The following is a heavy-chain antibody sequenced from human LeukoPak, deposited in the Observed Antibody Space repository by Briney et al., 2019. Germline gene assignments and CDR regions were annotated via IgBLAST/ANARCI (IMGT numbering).Heavy chain of an antibody. CDR1: GFTFSNYG. Sequence: SLRLSCAASGFTFSNYGMHWVRQAPGKGLEWVAVIWFDGSNKFYADSVKGRFTISRDNSKNTLYLQMNGLRAEDTAVYYCARDRLGYCSGGSCYSADDGFDIWGRETSATVSS. D-gene: IGHD2-15*01. V-gene: IGHV3-33*01. J-gene: IGHJ3*02. CDR2: IWFDGSNK. CDR3: ARDRLGYCSGGSCYSADDGFDI.